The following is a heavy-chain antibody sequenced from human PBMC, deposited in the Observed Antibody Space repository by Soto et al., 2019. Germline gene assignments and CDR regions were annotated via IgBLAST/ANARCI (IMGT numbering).Heavy chain of an antibody. Sequence: EVQLLESGGGLVQPGGSLRLSCAASGFPFSSYAMSWVRQAPGKGLEWGSSINIYGATHYGDSAKGRFTISRDNSKDTLYLQMDSLRAEDTAIYHCAKNYYFDQWGQGTLVTVSS. CDR3: AKNYYFDQ. D-gene: IGHD3-10*01. J-gene: IGHJ4*02. CDR1: GFPFSSYA. CDR2: INIYGAT. V-gene: IGHV3-23*01.